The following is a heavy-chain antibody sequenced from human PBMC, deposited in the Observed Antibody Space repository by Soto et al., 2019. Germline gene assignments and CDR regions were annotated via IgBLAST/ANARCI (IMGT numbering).Heavy chain of an antibody. D-gene: IGHD3-22*01. J-gene: IGHJ5*01. V-gene: IGHV5-51*01. CDR2: IKPGDSDT. CDR3: VRTDSNGWYDS. CDR1: GYGFNNLC. Sequence: GESLKISCKGSGYGFNNLCIGWVRQMPWKGLEWMGIIKPGDSDTRYSPSFEGQVALSADKSINTAYLQWSSLKAADTAMYYCVRTDSNGWYDSWGQGSMLTV.